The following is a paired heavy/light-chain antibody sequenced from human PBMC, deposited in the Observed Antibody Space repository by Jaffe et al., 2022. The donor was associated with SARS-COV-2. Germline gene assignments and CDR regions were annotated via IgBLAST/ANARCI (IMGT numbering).Heavy chain of an antibody. CDR1: GFTFGDYA. CDR2: ISGNSGSI. CDR3: AKGGNDWSLLLV. Sequence: EVQLAESGGGLVQPGRSLRLSCAASGFTFGDYAMHWVRQAPGKGLEWVSSISGNSGSIAYGDSVKGRFTISRDNAKNSLYLQMSNLRAEDTAFYYCAKGGNDWSLLLVWGQGTLVTVSS. D-gene: IGHD3-9*01. V-gene: IGHV3-9*01. J-gene: IGHJ4*02.
Light chain of an antibody. V-gene: IGKV3-15*01. Sequence: EIVMTQSPATLSVSPGERASLSCRASQSVRSNLAWYQQHRGQAPRLLIYGASTRATGIPARFSGSGSGTEFTLTISSLQSEDFAVYYCQQYNDWPTFGQGTKVEIK. J-gene: IGKJ1*01. CDR3: QQYNDWPT. CDR2: GAS. CDR1: QSVRSN.